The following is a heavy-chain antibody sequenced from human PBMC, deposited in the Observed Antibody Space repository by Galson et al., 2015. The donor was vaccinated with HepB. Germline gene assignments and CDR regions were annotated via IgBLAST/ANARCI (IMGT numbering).Heavy chain of an antibody. CDR3: TRDDRGAAAGY. Sequence: TPSLTCTVSGASMSSGSYYWSWVRQPGGKGLEWIGRIYITGSTTYNPSLKSRLTMSVDTSKNQFSLTLTSVTAADTALYFCTRDDRGAAAGYWGQGTLVTVSS. CDR1: GASMSSGSYY. CDR2: IYITGST. V-gene: IGHV4-61*02. D-gene: IGHD6-13*01. J-gene: IGHJ4*02.